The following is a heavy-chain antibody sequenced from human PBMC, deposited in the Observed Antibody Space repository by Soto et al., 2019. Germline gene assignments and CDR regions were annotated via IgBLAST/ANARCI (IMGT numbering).Heavy chain of an antibody. CDR3: ARLRIATNNYKWFDP. V-gene: IGHV4-31*03. D-gene: IGHD2-21*01. CDR2: IYVTGAV. CDR1: GAALNSGNYY. J-gene: IGHJ5*02. Sequence: SETLSLTCSVSGAALNSGNYYWSWIRQVPGKGLEGIGHIYVTGAVDYNPSLRDRITISQDTSERQFSLNLRLVTAADTAVYYCARLRIATNNYKWFDPWGQGTLVTVSS.